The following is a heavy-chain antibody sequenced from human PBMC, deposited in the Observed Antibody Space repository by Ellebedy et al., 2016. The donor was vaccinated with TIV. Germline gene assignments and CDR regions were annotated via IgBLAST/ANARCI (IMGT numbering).Heavy chain of an antibody. V-gene: IGHV1-69*13. D-gene: IGHD3-3*01. J-gene: IGHJ5*02. CDR1: GGTFSSYA. CDR3: ARDVTSVFGVVIEAS. CDR2: IIPIFGTA. Sequence: SVKVSCXASGGTFSSYAISWVRQAPGQGLEWMGGIIPIFGTANYAQKFQDRVTITADESTSTAYMELSSLRSEDTAVYYCARDVTSVFGVVIEASWGQGTLVTVSS.